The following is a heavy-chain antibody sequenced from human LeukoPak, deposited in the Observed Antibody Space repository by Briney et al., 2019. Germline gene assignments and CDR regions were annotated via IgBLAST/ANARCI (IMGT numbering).Heavy chain of an antibody. CDR1: GGSISSYY. CDR2: IYYSGST. CDR3: AREPTSSYGH. V-gene: IGHV4-59*12. Sequence: PSETLSLTCTVSGGSISSYYWSWIRQPPGKGLEWIGYIYYSGSTNYNPSLKSRVTISVDTSKNQFSLKLSSVTAADTAVYYCAREPTSSYGHWGQGTLVTVSS. J-gene: IGHJ4*02. D-gene: IGHD5-18*01.